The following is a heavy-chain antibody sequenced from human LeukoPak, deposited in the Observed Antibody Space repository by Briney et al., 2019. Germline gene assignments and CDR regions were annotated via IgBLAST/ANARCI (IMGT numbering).Heavy chain of an antibody. CDR2: IKPDGSEK. J-gene: IGHJ5*02. CDR1: GFTFSNFW. V-gene: IGHV3-7*01. Sequence: GGSLRLSCAASGFTFSNFWMSWVRQAPGKGLEWVANIKPDGSEKYYVDSVRGRFTISRENAKNSLFLQLNGLRADDTAVYYCARDLEMRELLQRRHWFDPWGQGTLVTVSS. CDR3: ARDLEMRELLQRRHWFDP. D-gene: IGHD3-10*01.